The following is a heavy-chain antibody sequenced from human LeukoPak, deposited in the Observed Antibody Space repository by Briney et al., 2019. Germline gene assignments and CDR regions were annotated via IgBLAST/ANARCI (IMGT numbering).Heavy chain of an antibody. D-gene: IGHD3-9*01. V-gene: IGHV4-34*01. CDR2: INHSGST. J-gene: IGHJ4*02. CDR1: GGSFSGYY. CDR3: ASLRLRYFDWSNTDY. Sequence: SETLSLTCAVYGGSFSGYYWSWIRQPPGKGLEWIGEINHSGSTNYNPSLKSRVTISVDTSKNQFSLKLSSVTAADTAVYYCASLRLRYFDWSNTDYWDQGTLVTVSS.